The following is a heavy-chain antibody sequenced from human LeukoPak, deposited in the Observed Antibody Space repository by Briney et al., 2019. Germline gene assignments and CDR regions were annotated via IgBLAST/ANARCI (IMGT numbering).Heavy chain of an antibody. Sequence: GGSLRLSCAASGFTFSSYGMHWVRQAPGKGLEWVAVISYDGSNKYYADSVKGRFTISRDNSKNTLYLQMNSLRAEDTAVYYCARGSESESWTVFDYWGQGTLVTVSS. V-gene: IGHV3-30*03. CDR3: ARGSESESWTVFDY. CDR2: ISYDGSNK. CDR1: GFTFSSYG. J-gene: IGHJ4*02. D-gene: IGHD6-13*01.